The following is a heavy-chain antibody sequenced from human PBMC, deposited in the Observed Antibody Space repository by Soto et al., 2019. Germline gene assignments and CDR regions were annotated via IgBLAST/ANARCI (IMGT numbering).Heavy chain of an antibody. Sequence: ESGGGVVQPGRSLRLSCAASGFDFRRFGMHWVRQAPGKGLEWVALIWYDGSRQYYADSVKGRFTISRDNSKNTLFVQLNSLRAEDTAVYYCAKGDGYNFGQCAHWGQGTLVTVSS. J-gene: IGHJ4*02. CDR3: AKGDGYNFGQCAH. V-gene: IGHV3-33*06. CDR1: GFDFRRFG. D-gene: IGHD5-18*01. CDR2: IWYDGSRQ.